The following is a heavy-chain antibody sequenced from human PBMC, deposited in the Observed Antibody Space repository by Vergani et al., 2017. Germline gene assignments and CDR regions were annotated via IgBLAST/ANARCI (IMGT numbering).Heavy chain of an antibody. D-gene: IGHD5/OR15-5a*01. CDR1: GGSISSSSYY. V-gene: IGHV4-39*01. CDR3: ARSVNGDYFDY. Sequence: QLQLQESGPGLVKPSETLSLTCTVSGGSISSSSYYWGWLRPPPGKGLEWVGSIYYSGSTYYNPALKSRVTISGDTSKNRFSRKLSSMTAADTAVYYCARSVNGDYFDYWGQGTLVTVSS. J-gene: IGHJ4*02. CDR2: IYYSGST.